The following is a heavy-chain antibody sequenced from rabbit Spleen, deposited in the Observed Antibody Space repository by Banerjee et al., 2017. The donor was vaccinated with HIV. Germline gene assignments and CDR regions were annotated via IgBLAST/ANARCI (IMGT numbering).Heavy chain of an antibody. D-gene: IGHD8-1*01. CDR2: INAVTGKP. CDR3: ARDAGTGDYIDVYFTL. Sequence: QEQLVESGGGLVQPEGSLKLSCTASGFSFSNKAVMCWVRQAPGKGLEWIACINAVTGKPVYASWAKGRSTFSKTSSTTVTLQMTSLTAADTATYFCARDAGTGDYIDVYFTLWGPGTLVTVS. V-gene: IGHV1S45*01. J-gene: IGHJ4*01. CDR1: GFSFSNKAV.